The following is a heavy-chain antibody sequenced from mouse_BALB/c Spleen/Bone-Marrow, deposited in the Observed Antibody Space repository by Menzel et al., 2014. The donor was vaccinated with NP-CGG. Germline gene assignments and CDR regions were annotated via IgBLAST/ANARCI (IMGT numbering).Heavy chain of an antibody. V-gene: IGHV14-3*02. J-gene: IGHJ4*01. Sequence: VHVKQSGAELVKPGASVKLSCTASGFNIKDTYMHWVKQRPEQGLEWIGRIDPANGNTKYDPKFQGKATITADTSSNTAYLQLSSLTSEDTAVYYCARREYYAMVYWGQGTSVTVSS. CDR1: GFNIKDTY. CDR2: IDPANGNT. CDR3: ARREYYAMVY.